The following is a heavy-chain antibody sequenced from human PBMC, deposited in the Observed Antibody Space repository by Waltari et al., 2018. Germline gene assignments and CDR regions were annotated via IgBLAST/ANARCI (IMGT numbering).Heavy chain of an antibody. D-gene: IGHD1-26*01. Sequence: QVQLQESGPGRVKPSQTLSLTCTGAGCSIGSGSSYWSWIRQPAGKGLEWIGRVYTSGSTNYNPSLKSRVTISVDTSKNQFSLKLSSVTAADTAVYYCARDGVGARGGAFDIWGQGTMVTVSS. CDR3: ARDGVGARGGAFDI. CDR1: GCSIGSGSSY. J-gene: IGHJ3*02. V-gene: IGHV4-61*02. CDR2: VYTSGST.